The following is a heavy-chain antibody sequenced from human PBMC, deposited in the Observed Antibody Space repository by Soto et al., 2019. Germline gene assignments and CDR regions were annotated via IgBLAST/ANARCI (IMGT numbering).Heavy chain of an antibody. Sequence: EVQLVESGGGLVQPGGSLRLSCAASGFTLSSYWMYWVRQAPGKGLEWVSHMNNDGSYTIYGESMKGRFTFSRDNAKNTLYLQMNSLSAEDTAVYYCVRGGYMHACDIWGQGTMVTVSS. V-gene: IGHV3-74*01. CDR3: VRGGYMHACDI. CDR2: MNNDGSYT. J-gene: IGHJ3*02. D-gene: IGHD6-13*01. CDR1: GFTLSSYW.